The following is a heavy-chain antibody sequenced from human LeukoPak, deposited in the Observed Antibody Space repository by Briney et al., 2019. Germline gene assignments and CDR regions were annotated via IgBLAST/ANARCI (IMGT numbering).Heavy chain of an antibody. CDR3: AKSTRGSGSYGYLDH. CDR2: ISAGGGAT. J-gene: IGHJ4*02. Sequence: GGSLRLSCAASEFTYSNYAMTWVRQAPGKGLEWVSTISAGGGATYYADSVKGRFTISRDNSKNTLYLQMYSLRAEDTAAYYCAKSTRGSGSYGYLDHWGQGTLVTVSS. D-gene: IGHD3-10*01. V-gene: IGHV3-23*01. CDR1: EFTYSNYA.